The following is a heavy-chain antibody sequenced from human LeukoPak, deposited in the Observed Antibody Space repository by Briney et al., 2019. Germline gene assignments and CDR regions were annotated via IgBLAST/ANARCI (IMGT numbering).Heavy chain of an antibody. CDR2: IKQDGTEK. Sequence: PGGSRRLSCAASGFSFTTYWMSWVRQAPGKGLEWVANIKQDGTEKYYVDSVKGRFSISRDNAKNSLYLQMNSLRVEDTAVYYCAKLAKYFYGSETYYFFEHWGQGTPVTASS. CDR3: AKLAKYFYGSETYYFFEH. D-gene: IGHD3-10*01. V-gene: IGHV3-7*01. J-gene: IGHJ4*02. CDR1: GFSFTTYW.